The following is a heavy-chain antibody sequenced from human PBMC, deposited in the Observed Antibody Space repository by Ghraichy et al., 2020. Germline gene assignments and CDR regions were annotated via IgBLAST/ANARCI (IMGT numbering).Heavy chain of an antibody. CDR2: INHSGST. CDR1: GGSFSGYY. D-gene: IGHD6-13*01. Sequence: SQTLSLTCAVYGGSFSGYYWSWIRQPPGKGLEWIGEINHSGSTNYNPSLKSRVTISVDTSKNQFSLKLSSVTAADTAVYYCAREMARSIAAAADVDYWGQGTLVTVSS. J-gene: IGHJ4*02. CDR3: AREMARSIAAAADVDY. V-gene: IGHV4-34*01.